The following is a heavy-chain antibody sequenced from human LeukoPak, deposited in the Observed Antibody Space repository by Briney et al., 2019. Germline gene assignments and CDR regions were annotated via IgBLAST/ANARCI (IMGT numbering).Heavy chain of an antibody. Sequence: PSETLSLTCAVYGGSFSGYYWSWIRQSPDKGLEWIGEINHSGRTNYNPSLKSRVTISVDTSKNQFSLKLSSVTAADTAVYYCARGAKYNWNKFGYFQHWGQGTLVTVSS. CDR2: INHSGRT. CDR3: ARGAKYNWNKFGYFQH. J-gene: IGHJ1*01. D-gene: IGHD1/OR15-1a*01. V-gene: IGHV4-34*01. CDR1: GGSFSGYY.